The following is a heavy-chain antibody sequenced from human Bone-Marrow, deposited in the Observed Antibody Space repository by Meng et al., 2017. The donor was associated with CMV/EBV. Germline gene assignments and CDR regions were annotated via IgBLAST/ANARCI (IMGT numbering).Heavy chain of an antibody. V-gene: IGHV3-20*04. J-gene: IGHJ3*01. CDR3: ARAVGVTIVDALDF. Sequence: GGPLRLSCAASGFTFDDYGLNWVRQAPGKGLEWVAGIRWNGGTTGYTDSVKGRFTISRDNAKNSLHLQMNSLRAEDTALYYCARAVGVTIVDALDFWGQGTMVTVSS. CDR2: IRWNGGTT. D-gene: IGHD1-26*01. CDR1: GFTFDDYG.